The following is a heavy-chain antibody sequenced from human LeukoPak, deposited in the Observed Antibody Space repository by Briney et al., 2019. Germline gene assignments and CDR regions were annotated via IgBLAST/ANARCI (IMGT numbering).Heavy chain of an antibody. Sequence: SVKVSCKASGGTFSSYTISWVRQAPGQGLEWMGRIIPILGIANYAQKFQGRVTITADKSTSTAYMELSSLRSEDTAVYYCARVGWELPKYFQHWGQGTLVTVSS. CDR1: GGTFSSYT. D-gene: IGHD1-26*01. CDR2: IIPILGIA. V-gene: IGHV1-69*02. CDR3: ARVGWELPKYFQH. J-gene: IGHJ1*01.